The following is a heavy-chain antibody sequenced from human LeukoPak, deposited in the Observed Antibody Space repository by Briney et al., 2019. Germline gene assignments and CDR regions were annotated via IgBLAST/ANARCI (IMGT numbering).Heavy chain of an antibody. Sequence: SETLSLTCTVSGYTISSGDYWGWIRQPPGKGLEWIGSIYHSGSTYYNPSLKSRVTISVDTSKNQFSLKLSSVTAADTAVYYCARVTPGAMIGKVTFDYWGQGTLVTVSS. CDR3: ARVTPGAMIGKVTFDY. CDR2: IYHSGST. D-gene: IGHD3-22*01. J-gene: IGHJ4*02. CDR1: GYTISSGDY. V-gene: IGHV4-38-2*02.